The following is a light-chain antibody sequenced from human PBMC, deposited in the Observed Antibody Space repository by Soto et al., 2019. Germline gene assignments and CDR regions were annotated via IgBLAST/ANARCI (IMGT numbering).Light chain of an antibody. CDR3: LEYGSPPYT. J-gene: IGKJ2*01. Sequence: VLTQSPGILSLSPGERVILSCRASQSVSRSNLAWYQHKSGQAPRLLIYGASSRATGIPDRFSGSGSGTDFTLTISGLEPEDFAVYYCLEYGSPPYTFGQGTKL. CDR1: QSVSRSN. CDR2: GAS. V-gene: IGKV3-20*01.